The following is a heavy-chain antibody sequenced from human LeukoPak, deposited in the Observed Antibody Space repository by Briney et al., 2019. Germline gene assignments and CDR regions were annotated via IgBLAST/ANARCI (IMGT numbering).Heavy chain of an antibody. CDR3: ARGWGYCSSTSCRGSAWFDP. Sequence: PSQTLSLTCTVSGGSISSGDYYWSWIRQPPGKGLEWIGYIYYSGSTYYNPSLKSRVTISVDTSKNQFSLKLSSVTAVDTAVYYCARGWGYCSSTSCRGSAWFDPWGQGTLVTVSS. V-gene: IGHV4-30-4*08. CDR1: GGSISSGDYY. J-gene: IGHJ5*02. CDR2: IYYSGST. D-gene: IGHD2-2*01.